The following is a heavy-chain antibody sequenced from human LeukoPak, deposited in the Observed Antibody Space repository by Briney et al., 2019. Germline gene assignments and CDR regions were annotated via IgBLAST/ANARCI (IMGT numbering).Heavy chain of an antibody. V-gene: IGHV3-21*01. J-gene: IGHJ3*02. D-gene: IGHD6-13*01. Sequence: PGGSLRLSCAASGFTFSSYSMNWVRQAPGKGLEWVSSISSSSSYIYYADSVKGRFTISRDNAKNSLYLQMNSLRAEDTAVYYCASGPGSSSWYRAFDIWGQGTMVTVSS. CDR3: ASGPGSSSWYRAFDI. CDR2: ISSSSSYI. CDR1: GFTFSSYS.